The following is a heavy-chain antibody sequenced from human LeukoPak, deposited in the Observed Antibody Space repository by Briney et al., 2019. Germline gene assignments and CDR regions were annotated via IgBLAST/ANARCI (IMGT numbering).Heavy chain of an antibody. J-gene: IGHJ6*03. CDR1: GFTFTNHW. CDR2: IREDGGHT. D-gene: IGHD6-19*01. Sequence: GGSLRLSCVTSGFTFTNHWMSWVRQAPGKGLEWVANIREDGGHTNYVDSVKGRFTISRDNSKNTLYLQMNSLRAEDTAVYYCAKDPKQWLVRSYYYYMDVWGKGTTVTVSS. CDR3: AKDPKQWLVRSYYYYMDV. V-gene: IGHV3-7*03.